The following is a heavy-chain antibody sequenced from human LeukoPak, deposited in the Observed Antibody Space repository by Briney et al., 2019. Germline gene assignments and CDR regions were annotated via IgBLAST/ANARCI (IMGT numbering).Heavy chain of an antibody. J-gene: IGHJ6*02. CDR1: GFIFSSYS. CDR2: IKQDGSEK. D-gene: IGHD6-19*01. CDR3: ARDPGGWPSDYYYYYGMDV. V-gene: IGHV3-7*01. Sequence: GGSLRLSCAASGFIFSSYSMAWVRQTPGKGLEWVANIKQDGSEKYYVDSVKGRFTISRDNAKNSLYLQMNSLRAEDTAVYYCARDPGGWPSDYYYYYGMDVWGQGTTVTVSS.